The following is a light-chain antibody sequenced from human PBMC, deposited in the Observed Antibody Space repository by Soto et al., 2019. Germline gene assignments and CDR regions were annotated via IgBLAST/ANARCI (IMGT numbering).Light chain of an antibody. J-gene: IGKJ2*01. Sequence: DIQITQSPSSLSASVGDRVTITCRASQSISSHLNWYQHKPGRAPRLLIFASYILEGGVPSRFSGSGSDTYFTLTIDSLQPEAVATYYCQHSYITPRYTFGQGTKVEI. V-gene: IGKV1-39*01. CDR1: QSISSH. CDR2: ASY. CDR3: QHSYITPRYT.